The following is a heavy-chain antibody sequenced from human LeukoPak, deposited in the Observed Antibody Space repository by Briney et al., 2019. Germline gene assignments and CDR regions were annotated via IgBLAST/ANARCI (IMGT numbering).Heavy chain of an antibody. CDR1: GYTFTGYY. Sequence: GASVKVSCKASGYTFTGYYMHWVRQAPGQGLEWMGWINPNSGGTNYAQKFQGRVTMTRDTSISTAYMELSRLRSDDTAVYYCARVEQWLVPPNYYYYMDVWGKGTTVTVSS. CDR2: INPNSGGT. D-gene: IGHD6-19*01. J-gene: IGHJ6*03. CDR3: ARVEQWLVPPNYYYYMDV. V-gene: IGHV1-2*02.